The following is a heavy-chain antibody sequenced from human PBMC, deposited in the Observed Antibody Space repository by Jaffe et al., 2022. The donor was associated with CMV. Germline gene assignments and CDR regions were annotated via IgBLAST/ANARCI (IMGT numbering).Heavy chain of an antibody. CDR3: ARDTSGSYSNPYYFDY. D-gene: IGHD1-26*01. Sequence: EVQLVESGGGLVQPGGSLRLSCAASGFTFSSYSMNWVRQAPGKGLEWVSYISSSSSTIYYADSVKGRFTISRDNAKNSLYLQMNSLRDEDTAVYYCARDTSGSYSNPYYFDYWGQGTLVTVSS. CDR2: ISSSSSTI. V-gene: IGHV3-48*02. J-gene: IGHJ4*02. CDR1: GFTFSSYS.